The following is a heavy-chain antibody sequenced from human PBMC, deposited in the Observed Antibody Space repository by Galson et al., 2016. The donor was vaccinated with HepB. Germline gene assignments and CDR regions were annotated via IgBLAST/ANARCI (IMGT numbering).Heavy chain of an antibody. Sequence: QSGAEVKKPGESLRISCTGSGYDFTTYWINWVRQMPGKGLEWMGTLAPSDSDTTYSPSFQGHVTISADKSISTAYLQWSSLKASDTAMYYCARGGYFDLWGRGTLITVSS. J-gene: IGHJ2*01. CDR2: LAPSDSDT. CDR3: ARGGYFDL. V-gene: IGHV5-10-1*01. CDR1: GYDFTTYW.